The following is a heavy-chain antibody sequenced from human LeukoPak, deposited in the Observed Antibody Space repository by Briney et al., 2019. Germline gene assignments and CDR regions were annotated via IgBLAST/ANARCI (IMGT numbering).Heavy chain of an antibody. CDR2: IYYSGST. J-gene: IGHJ5*02. V-gene: IGHV4-59*01. Sequence: SETLSLTCTVSGGSISSDCWSWIRQPPGKGLEWIGYIYYSGSTNYNPSLKSRVTISVDTSKNQFPLKLSSVTAADTAVYYCARDRGYCSGGSCYRWFDPWGQGTLVTVSS. D-gene: IGHD2-15*01. CDR3: ARDRGYCSGGSCYRWFDP. CDR1: GGSISSDC.